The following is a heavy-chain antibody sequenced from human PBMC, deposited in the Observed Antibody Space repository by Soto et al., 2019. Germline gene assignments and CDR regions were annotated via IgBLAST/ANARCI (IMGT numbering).Heavy chain of an antibody. CDR3: ARGSTGYSSSWYRY. CDR1: GGSISSSSYY. Sequence: SETLSLTCTVSGGSISSSSYYWGWIRQPPGKGLEWIGSIYYSGSTYYNPSLKSRVTISVDTSKNQFSLKLSSVTAADTAVYYCARGSTGYSSSWYRYWGQGTLVTVSS. CDR2: IYYSGST. D-gene: IGHD6-13*01. V-gene: IGHV4-39*07. J-gene: IGHJ4*02.